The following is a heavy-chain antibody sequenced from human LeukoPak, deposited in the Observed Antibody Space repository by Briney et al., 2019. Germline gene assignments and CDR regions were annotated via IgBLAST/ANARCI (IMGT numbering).Heavy chain of an antibody. D-gene: IGHD1-26*01. Sequence: GGSLRLSCAASGLTVSTNYMRWVRQAPGKGLEWVSVIYSGGSTYYADSVKGRFTISRDNSKNTLYLQVNSLRAEDTAVYYCAREVVGAYYFDYWGQGTLVTVSS. CDR1: GLTVSTNY. CDR3: AREVVGAYYFDY. V-gene: IGHV3-66*02. J-gene: IGHJ4*02. CDR2: IYSGGST.